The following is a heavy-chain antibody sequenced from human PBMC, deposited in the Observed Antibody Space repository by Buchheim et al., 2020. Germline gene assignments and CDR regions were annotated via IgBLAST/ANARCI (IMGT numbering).Heavy chain of an antibody. V-gene: IGHV3-30-3*01. CDR2: ISYDGSNK. CDR3: RSPTGGFDY. Sequence: QVQLVESGGGVVQPGRSLRLSCAASGFTFSSYAMHWVRQAPGKGLEWVAVISYDGSNKYYADSVKGRFTISRDNSKNTLYLQMNSLRAEDTAVYYCRSPTGGFDYWGQGTL. CDR1: GFTFSSYA. D-gene: IGHD3-10*01. J-gene: IGHJ4*02.